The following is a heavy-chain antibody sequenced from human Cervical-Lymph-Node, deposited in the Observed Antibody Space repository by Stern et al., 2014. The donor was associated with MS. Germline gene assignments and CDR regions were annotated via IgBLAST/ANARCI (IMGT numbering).Heavy chain of an antibody. Sequence: QMQLVQSGPEVKKPGTSVQVSCQASGFTFTSSAVQWVRPARGQRLEWIGWIVVGSGNTNYAQKFQERVTITRDMSTSTAYMELSSLRSEDTAVYYCAAEPMYYSDSVGAFDIWGQGTMVTVSS. D-gene: IGHD3-22*01. CDR1: GFTFTSSA. J-gene: IGHJ3*02. CDR2: IVVGSGNT. CDR3: AAEPMYYSDSVGAFDI. V-gene: IGHV1-58*01.